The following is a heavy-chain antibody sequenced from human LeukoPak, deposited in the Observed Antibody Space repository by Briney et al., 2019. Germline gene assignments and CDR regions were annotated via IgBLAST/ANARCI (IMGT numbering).Heavy chain of an antibody. V-gene: IGHV3-53*01. CDR2: IYSGGST. J-gene: IGHJ6*03. D-gene: IGHD1-26*01. CDR3: AKDRGSPRRSYYYYMDV. CDR1: GFTVSSNY. Sequence: PGGSLRLSCAASGFTVSSNYMSWVRQAPGKGLEWVSVIYSGGSTYYADSVKGRFTISRDNSKNTLYLQMNSLRAEDTAVYYCAKDRGSPRRSYYYYMDVWGKGTTVTVSS.